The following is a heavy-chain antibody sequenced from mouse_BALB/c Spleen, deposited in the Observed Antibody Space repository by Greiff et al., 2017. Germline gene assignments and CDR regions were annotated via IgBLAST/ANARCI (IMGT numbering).Heavy chain of an antibody. D-gene: IGHD2-3*01. CDR1: GYAFTNYL. Sequence: QVQLKQSGAELVRPGTSVKVSCKASGYAFTNYLIEWVKQRPGQGLEWIGVINPGSGGTNYNEKFKGKATLTADKSSSTAYMQLSSLTSDDSAVYFCAREDGYYYAMDYWGQGTSVTVSS. CDR3: AREDGYYYAMDY. J-gene: IGHJ4*01. V-gene: IGHV1-54*01. CDR2: INPGSGGT.